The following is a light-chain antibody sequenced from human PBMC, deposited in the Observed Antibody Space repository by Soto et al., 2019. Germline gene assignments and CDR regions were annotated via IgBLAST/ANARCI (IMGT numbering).Light chain of an antibody. CDR2: KAS. CDR3: QQYDSYRA. Sequence: DIQMSQSPPTLSASVGDRVTITCRASQSISNWLAWHQQKPGKAPKLLIYKASSLESGVQSRFSGSGSGTEFTLTISSLQPDDFATYYCQQYDSYRAXGQGTKVDIK. J-gene: IGKJ1*01. CDR1: QSISNW. V-gene: IGKV1-5*03.